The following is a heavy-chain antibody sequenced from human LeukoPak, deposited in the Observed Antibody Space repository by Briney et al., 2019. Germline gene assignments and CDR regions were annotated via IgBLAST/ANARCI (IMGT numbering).Heavy chain of an antibody. CDR2: ISYDGSNK. D-gene: IGHD2-2*02. CDR3: ASLCGSSCYNKNWFDS. V-gene: IGHV3-30*04. CDR1: GFTFSSYA. J-gene: IGHJ5*01. Sequence: GGSLRLSCAASGFTFSSYAMHWVRQAPGKGLEWVAVISYDGSNKYYADSVKGRFTISRDNTKNTLYLQMNSLRAEDTAMYYCASLCGSSCYNKNWFDSWGQGTLVIVSS.